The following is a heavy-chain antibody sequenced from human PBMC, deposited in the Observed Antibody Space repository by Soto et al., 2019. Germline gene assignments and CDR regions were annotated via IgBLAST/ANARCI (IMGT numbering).Heavy chain of an antibody. J-gene: IGHJ5*02. D-gene: IGHD3-3*01. CDR3: AHLITIFGPLGGALDHNWFDP. CDR2: IYWNDDK. CDR1: GFSLSTSGVG. Sequence: QITLKESGPTLVKPTQTLTLTCTFSGFSLSTSGVGVGWIRQPPGKALEWLALIYWNDDKRYSPSLKGRLTITKDTSKNQVVHTMTNMDPVDTATYYCAHLITIFGPLGGALDHNWFDPWGQGTLVTVSS. V-gene: IGHV2-5*01.